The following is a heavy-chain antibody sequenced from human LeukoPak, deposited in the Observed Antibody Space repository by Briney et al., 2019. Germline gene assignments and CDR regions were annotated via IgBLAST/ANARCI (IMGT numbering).Heavy chain of an antibody. D-gene: IGHD5-18*01. V-gene: IGHV3-21*01. CDR1: GFTFRSSS. J-gene: IGHJ4*02. CDR2: ISSSGSYK. CDR3: ARELGNGDTYANVPLGH. Sequence: GGSLRLSCTTSGFTFRSSSFNWVRQVPGKGLEWVASISSSGSYKYYADSVEGRFTISRDNAKDSLFLQMDSLRVEDTAVYFCARELGNGDTYANVPLGHWGQGTLVTVSS.